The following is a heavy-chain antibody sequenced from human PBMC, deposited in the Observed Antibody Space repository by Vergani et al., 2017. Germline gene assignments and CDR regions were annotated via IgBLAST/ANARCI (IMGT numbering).Heavy chain of an antibody. D-gene: IGHD3-10*01. CDR1: GFTFGDYA. CDR3: TRGLLWFGEQPLKFDY. J-gene: IGHJ4*02. CDR2: IRSKAYGGTT. Sequence: EVQLVESGGGLVQPGRSLRLSCTASGFTFGDYAMSWFRQAPGKGLEWVGFIRSKAYGGTTEYAASVKGRFTISRDDSKSIAYLQMNSLKTEDTAVYYCTRGLLWFGEQPLKFDYWGQGTLVTVSS. V-gene: IGHV3-49*03.